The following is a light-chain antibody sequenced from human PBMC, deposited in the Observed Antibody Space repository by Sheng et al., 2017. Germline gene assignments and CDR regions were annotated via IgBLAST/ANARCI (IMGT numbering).Light chain of an antibody. J-gene: IGLJ1*01. CDR3: GSYTSSSTYV. V-gene: IGLV2-14*03. CDR2: DVS. Sequence: QSVLTQPASVSGSPGQSITISCTGTSSDVGGYNYVSWYQQHPGKAPKLMVFDVSYRPSGISNRFFGSKSGNTASLTISGLQTEDEADYYCGSYTSSSTYVFGTGTKVTV. CDR1: SSDVGGYNY.